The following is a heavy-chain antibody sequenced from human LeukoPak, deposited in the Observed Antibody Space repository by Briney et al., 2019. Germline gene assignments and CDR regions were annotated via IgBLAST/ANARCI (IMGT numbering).Heavy chain of an antibody. CDR1: GFTFSSYW. CDR3: ARRSSWSIFDY. J-gene: IGHJ4*02. D-gene: IGHD6-13*01. CDR2: IKQDGSEK. Sequence: PGGSLRLSCAASGFTFSSYWMRWVRQAPGKGLEWVANIKQDGSEKYYVDSVKSRFTISRDNANNSLYLQMNSLRAEDTAVYYCARRSSWSIFDYWGQGTLVTVSS. V-gene: IGHV3-7*01.